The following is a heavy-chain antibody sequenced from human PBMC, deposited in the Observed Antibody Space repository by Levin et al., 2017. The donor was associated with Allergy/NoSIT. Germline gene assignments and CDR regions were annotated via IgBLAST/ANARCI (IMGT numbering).Heavy chain of an antibody. CDR2: ISAYNSKT. V-gene: IGHV1-18*01. J-gene: IGHJ4*02. CDR3: ARNSYYESSGNPDY. D-gene: IGHD3-22*01. CDR1: GYTFSGYG. Sequence: ASVKVSCKASGYTFSGYGITWVRQAPGQGLEWMGWISAYNSKTNYAQNLQDRVTMTTDTSTSTAYMELRSLRSDDTAVYYCARNSYYESSGNPDYWGQGTLVTVSS.